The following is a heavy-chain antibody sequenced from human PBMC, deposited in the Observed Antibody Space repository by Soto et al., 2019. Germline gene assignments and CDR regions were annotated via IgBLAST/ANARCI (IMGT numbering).Heavy chain of an antibody. V-gene: IGHV3-43*01. J-gene: IGHJ5*02. CDR1: GFTFDDYT. D-gene: IGHD3-22*01. Sequence: GGSLRLSCAASGFTFDDYTMHWVRQAPGKGLEWVSLISWDGGSTYYADSVKGRFTISRDNSKNSLYLQMNSLRTEDTALYYCAKDRSYYDSSGPGGWFDPWGQGTLVTVSS. CDR3: AKDRSYYDSSGPGGWFDP. CDR2: ISWDGGST.